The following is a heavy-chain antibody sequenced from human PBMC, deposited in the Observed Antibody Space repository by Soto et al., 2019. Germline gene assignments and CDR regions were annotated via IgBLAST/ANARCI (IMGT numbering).Heavy chain of an antibody. CDR3: ARASVSYYDSSGYKEGRRDFDY. Sequence: ASVKVSCKASGYTFTSYGISWVRQAPGQGLEWMGWISAYNGNTNYAQKLQGRVTMTTDTSTSTAYMELRSLRSDDTAVYYCARASVSYYDSSGYKEGRRDFDYWGQGTLVTVSS. CDR2: ISAYNGNT. CDR1: GYTFTSYG. D-gene: IGHD3-22*01. J-gene: IGHJ4*02. V-gene: IGHV1-18*01.